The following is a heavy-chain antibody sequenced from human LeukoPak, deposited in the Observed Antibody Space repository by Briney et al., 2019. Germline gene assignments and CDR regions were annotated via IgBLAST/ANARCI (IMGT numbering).Heavy chain of an antibody. CDR3: AKGDVRGVPHFDY. Sequence: GGSLRLSCAASGFTFSSYGTSWVRQAPGKGLEWVSAISGSGGSTYYADSVKGRFTISRDNSKNTLYLQMNSLRAEDTAVYYCAKGDVRGVPHFDYWGQGTLVTVSS. J-gene: IGHJ4*02. V-gene: IGHV3-23*01. CDR1: GFTFSSYG. CDR2: ISGSGGST. D-gene: IGHD3-10*01.